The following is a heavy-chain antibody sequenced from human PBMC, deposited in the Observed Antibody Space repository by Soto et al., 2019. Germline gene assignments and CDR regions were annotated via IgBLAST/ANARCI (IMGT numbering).Heavy chain of an antibody. D-gene: IGHD3-3*01. J-gene: IGHJ6*03. CDR2: IYYSGST. CDR3: ASVLRFLEWSYSDYYYYYYMDV. CDR1: GGTISSSDHY. V-gene: IGHV4-39*01. Sequence: SETLSLTCTVSGGTISSSDHYWAWIRQPPGTRLEWIGSIYYSGSTNYNPSLKSRVTISVDTSKNQFSLKLSSVTAADTAVYYCASVLRFLEWSYSDYYYYYYMDVWGKGTTVTVSS.